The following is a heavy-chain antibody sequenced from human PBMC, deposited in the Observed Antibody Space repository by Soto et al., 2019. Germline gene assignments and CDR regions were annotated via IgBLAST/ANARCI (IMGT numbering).Heavy chain of an antibody. CDR3: ARVACTGGRCYYDY. D-gene: IGHD2-8*02. CDR2: MNPNSGTT. J-gene: IGHJ4*02. Sequence: ASVKVSCKASGYTFTSYGISWVRQAPGQGLEWLGWMNPNSGTTGYAQRFQGRVTMTRNTAISTAYMELSSLRSEDTAMYYCARVACTGGRCYYDYWGQGTLVTVSS. V-gene: IGHV1-8*02. CDR1: GYTFTSYG.